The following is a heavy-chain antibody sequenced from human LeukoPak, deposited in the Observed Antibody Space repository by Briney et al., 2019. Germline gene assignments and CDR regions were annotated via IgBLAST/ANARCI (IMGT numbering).Heavy chain of an antibody. CDR3: ATDQLGGYGSYDY. J-gene: IGHJ4*02. CDR2: ISSSGSTI. Sequence: GGSLRLSCAASGFTFSDYYMSWIRQAPGKGLEWVSYISSSGSTIHYADSVKGRCTISRDNARNSLYLQMNSLRAEDTAVYYCATDQLGGYGSYDYWGQGTLVTVSS. V-gene: IGHV3-11*04. D-gene: IGHD3-10*01. CDR1: GFTFSDYY.